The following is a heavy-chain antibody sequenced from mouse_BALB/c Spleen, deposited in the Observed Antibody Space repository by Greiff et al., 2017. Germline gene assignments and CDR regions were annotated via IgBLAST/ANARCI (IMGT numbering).Heavy chain of an antibody. J-gene: IGHJ3*01. CDR2: IWAGGST. D-gene: IGHD2-14*01. CDR1: GFSFTSYG. Sequence: VQLQESGPGLVAPSQSLSITCTVSGFSFTSYGVHWVRQPPGKGLEWLGVIWAGGSTNYNSALMSRLSISKDNSKSQVFLKMNSLQTDDTAMYYCARGYRYDDGLAYWGQGTLVTVSA. V-gene: IGHV2-9*02. CDR3: ARGYRYDDGLAY.